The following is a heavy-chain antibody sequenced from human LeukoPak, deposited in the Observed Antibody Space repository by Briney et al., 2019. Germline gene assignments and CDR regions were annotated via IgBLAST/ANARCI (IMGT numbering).Heavy chain of an antibody. CDR3: ARTAIAVADF. D-gene: IGHD6-19*01. V-gene: IGHV3-48*04. CDR1: GFTFSSYS. CDR2: ISSSGSTI. J-gene: IGHJ4*02. Sequence: PGGSLRLSCAASGFTFSSYSMNWVRQAPGKGLEWVSSISSSGSTIYYADSVKGRFTISRDNAKNSLYLQMNSLRAEDTAVYYCARTAIAVADFCGQGTLVTVSS.